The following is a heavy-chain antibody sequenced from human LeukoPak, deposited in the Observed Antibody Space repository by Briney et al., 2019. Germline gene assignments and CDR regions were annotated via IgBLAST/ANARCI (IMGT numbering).Heavy chain of an antibody. D-gene: IGHD4-17*01. CDR3: ATAYTAYGDSMDV. Sequence: ASVKVSCKASGYTFTGYYMHWVRQAPGKGLEWMGGFDPEDGETIYAQKFQGRVTMTEDTSTDTAYMELSSLRSEDTAVYYCATAYTAYGDSMDVWGQGTTVTVSS. V-gene: IGHV1-24*01. CDR2: FDPEDGET. J-gene: IGHJ6*02. CDR1: GYTFTGYY.